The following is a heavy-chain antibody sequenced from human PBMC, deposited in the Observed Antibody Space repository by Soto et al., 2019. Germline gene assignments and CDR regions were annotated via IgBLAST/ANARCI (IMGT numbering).Heavy chain of an antibody. CDR3: ARRAAAAGYDY. CDR2: IYPGDSDT. D-gene: IGHD6-13*01. CDR1: GYSFTSYW. V-gene: IGHV5-51*01. Sequence: AESVRISCEDYGYSFTSYWIVWVLQMPGKGLEWMGIIYPGDSDTRYSPSFQGQVTISADKSISTAYLQWSSLKASDTAMYYCARRAAAAGYDYWGQGTMVTVSS. J-gene: IGHJ4*02.